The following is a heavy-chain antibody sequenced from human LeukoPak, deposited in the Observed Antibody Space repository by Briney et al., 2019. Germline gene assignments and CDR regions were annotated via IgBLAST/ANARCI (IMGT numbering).Heavy chain of an antibody. CDR2: ISAYNGNT. V-gene: IGHV1-18*01. J-gene: IGHJ4*02. Sequence: ASVKVSCKASGYTFTSYGISWVRQAPGQGLEWMGWISAYNGNTNYAQKLQGRVTMTTDTSTSTAYMELSSLRSEDTAVYYCARGHYDFWSGSHFDYWGQGTLVTVSS. D-gene: IGHD3-3*01. CDR1: GYTFTSYG. CDR3: ARGHYDFWSGSHFDY.